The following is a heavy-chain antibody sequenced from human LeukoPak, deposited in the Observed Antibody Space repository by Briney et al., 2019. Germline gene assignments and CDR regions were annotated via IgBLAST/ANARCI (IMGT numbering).Heavy chain of an antibody. Sequence: SETLSLTCAVYGGSFSGYYWSWIRQPPGKGLEWIGEINHSGSTNYNPSLKSRVTISVDTSKNQFSLKLSSVTAADTAVYYCARERWDYSIDYWGQGTLVTVSS. CDR1: GGSFSGYY. D-gene: IGHD4-11*01. J-gene: IGHJ4*02. CDR2: INHSGST. V-gene: IGHV4-34*01. CDR3: ARERWDYSIDY.